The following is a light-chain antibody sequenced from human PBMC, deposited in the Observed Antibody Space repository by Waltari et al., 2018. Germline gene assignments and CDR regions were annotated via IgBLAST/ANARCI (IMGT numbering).Light chain of an antibody. V-gene: IGKV1-5*03. Sequence: DIQMTQSPSTLSASVGDRVTITCRASPSISSWLAWYQQKPGKAPKLLIYKASSLESGVPSRFSGSGSGTEFTLTISSLQPDDFATYYCQQYNSYWTFDQGTKVEIK. J-gene: IGKJ1*01. CDR2: KAS. CDR3: QQYNSYWT. CDR1: PSISSW.